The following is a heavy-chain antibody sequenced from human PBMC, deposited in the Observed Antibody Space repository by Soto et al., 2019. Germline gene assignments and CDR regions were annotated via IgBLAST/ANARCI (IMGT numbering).Heavy chain of an antibody. CDR2: VSHDGRNT. V-gene: IGHV3-30*18. CDR3: QKGGRQWLVTSDFNY. CDR1: GFTFSDYA. J-gene: IGHJ4*02. Sequence: VQLVESGGGVVQPGRSLRLSCAASGFTFSDYAMHWVRQAPGKGLEGVAVVSHDGRNTHYADSVKGRCTISRDSSKNTVSLEMTSLRAEDTAVYSCQKGGRQWLVTSDFNYWGQGALVTVSS. D-gene: IGHD6-19*01.